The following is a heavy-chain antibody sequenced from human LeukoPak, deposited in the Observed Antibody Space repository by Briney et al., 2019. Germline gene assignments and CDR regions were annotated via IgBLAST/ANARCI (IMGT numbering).Heavy chain of an antibody. V-gene: IGHV1-69*13. D-gene: IGHD5-18*01. Sequence: SVKVSCKTSGYTFDNYAINWVRQAPGQGLEWMGGIIPIFGTANYAQKFQGRVTITADESTSTAYMELSSLRSEDTAVYYCARGGGRYSYPDYWGQGTLVTVSS. CDR3: ARGGGRYSYPDY. CDR1: GYTFDNYA. J-gene: IGHJ4*02. CDR2: IIPIFGTA.